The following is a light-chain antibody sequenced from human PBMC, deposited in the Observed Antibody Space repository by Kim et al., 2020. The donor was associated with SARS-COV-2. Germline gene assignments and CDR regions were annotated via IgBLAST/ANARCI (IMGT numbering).Light chain of an antibody. J-gene: IGLJ2*01. CDR3: NSRDRSASHGA. V-gene: IGLV3-19*01. Sequence: GQTVRITCQGEIVKRYSARWEKQKPGQAPLLVIYDKNNRHSGIPDRCSGSRSGNTDSLNTNGDQGEDEADYYCNSRDRSASHGAFGGGTQLTVL. CDR2: DKN. CDR1: IVKRYS.